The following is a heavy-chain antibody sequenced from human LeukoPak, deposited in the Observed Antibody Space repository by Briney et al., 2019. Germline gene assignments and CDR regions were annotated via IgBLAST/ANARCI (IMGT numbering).Heavy chain of an antibody. D-gene: IGHD2-2*01. V-gene: IGHV1-69*04. J-gene: IGHJ5*02. CDR1: GGTFSSYA. CDR2: IIPIIGIA. Sequence: SVRVTCKASGGTFSSYAISWVRQAPGQGLEWMGRIIPIIGIANYAQKFQGRVTITADKSTSTAYMELSSLRSEDTAVYYCARSEDIVVVPAAGLRAWFDPWGQGTLVTDSS. CDR3: ARSEDIVVVPAAGLRAWFDP.